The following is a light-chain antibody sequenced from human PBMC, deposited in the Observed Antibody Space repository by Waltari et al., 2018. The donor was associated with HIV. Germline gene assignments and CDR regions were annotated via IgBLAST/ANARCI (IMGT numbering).Light chain of an antibody. V-gene: IGLV1-44*01. CDR2: STY. CDR3: ATWDDSLSGPV. CDR1: NSNLARNT. J-gene: IGLJ3*02. Sequence: QSVLAQPPSTSGTPGQTISISCSGSNSNLARNTVAWYQQFPGTAPKLLIYSTYQRPSGVPDRFSGSKSGTSASLAISGLQSEDEGDYFCATWDDSLSGPVFGGGTKLTVL.